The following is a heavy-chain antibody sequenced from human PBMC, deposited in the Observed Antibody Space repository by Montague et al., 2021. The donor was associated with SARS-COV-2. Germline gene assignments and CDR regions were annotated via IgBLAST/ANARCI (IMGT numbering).Heavy chain of an antibody. J-gene: IGHJ3*02. CDR1: GGSISSYY. CDR3: ARGFDI. CDR2: IYYIGST. V-gene: IGHV4-59*01. Sequence: SETLSLTCTVSGGSISSYYWSWIRQPQGKVLEWIGYIYYIGSTNYNPSLKSRVTLSVDTSKNQFSLKLSAVTAADTAVYYCARGFDIWGQGPMVTVSS.